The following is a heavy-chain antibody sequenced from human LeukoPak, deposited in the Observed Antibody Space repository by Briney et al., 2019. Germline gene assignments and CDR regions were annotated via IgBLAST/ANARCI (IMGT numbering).Heavy chain of an antibody. CDR1: GYTFTGYY. V-gene: IGHV1-2*02. CDR3: ARDAPYSSGVDY. J-gene: IGHJ4*02. Sequence: GASVKVSCKASGYTFTGYYMHWVRQAPGQGLEWMGWINPNSFGTDYAQKFQGRDTMTRDTSISTAYMELSRLRSDDTAVYYCARDAPYSSGVDYWGQGTLVTVSS. D-gene: IGHD6-19*01. CDR2: INPNSFGT.